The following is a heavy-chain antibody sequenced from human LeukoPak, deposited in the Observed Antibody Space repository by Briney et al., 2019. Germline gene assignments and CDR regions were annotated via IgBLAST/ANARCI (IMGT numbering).Heavy chain of an antibody. CDR3: ARGYFDTDGYYLAAY. D-gene: IGHD3-22*01. CDR1: GGSISSYY. J-gene: IGHJ4*02. V-gene: IGHV4-59*01. Sequence: SETLSLTCTVSGGSISSYYWSWIRQPPGKGLEWIGYIYYSGSTNYNPALKSRVTLSIDTSKNQFSLKLTSVTAADTAVYYCARGYFDTDGYYLAAYWGQGTLVTVSS. CDR2: IYYSGST.